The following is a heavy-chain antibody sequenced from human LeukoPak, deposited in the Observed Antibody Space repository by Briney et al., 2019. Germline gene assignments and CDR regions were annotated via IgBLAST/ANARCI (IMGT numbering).Heavy chain of an antibody. Sequence: SETLSLTCTVSGGSISSYYWSWIRQPPGKGLEWIGYIYYSGSTNYNPSLKSRVTISVDTSKNQFSLKLSSVTAADTAVYYCARVPPHYDILTGYYPDAFDIWGQGTMVTVSS. CDR1: GGSISSYY. J-gene: IGHJ3*02. D-gene: IGHD3-9*01. V-gene: IGHV4-59*01. CDR3: ARVPPHYDILTGYYPDAFDI. CDR2: IYYSGST.